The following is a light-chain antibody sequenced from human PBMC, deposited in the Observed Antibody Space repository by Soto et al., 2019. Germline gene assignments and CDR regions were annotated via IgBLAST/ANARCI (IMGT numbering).Light chain of an antibody. CDR2: KAS. CDR3: QQFNTYPYI. Sequence: GDRVTITCRASQTIGNWLAWYQQKPGKAPNLLIYKASNLESEVPSRFSGSGSGTEFTLTISSLQPDDFATYYCQQFNTYPYIFGQGTKLEIK. CDR1: QTIGNW. J-gene: IGKJ2*01. V-gene: IGKV1-5*03.